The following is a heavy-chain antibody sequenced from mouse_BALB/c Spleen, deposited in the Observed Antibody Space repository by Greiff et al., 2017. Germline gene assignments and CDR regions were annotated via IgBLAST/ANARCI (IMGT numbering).Heavy chain of an antibody. V-gene: IGHV1S81*02. CDR3: TRGEEAWFAY. Sequence: VQLQQSGAELVKPGASVKLSCKASGYTFTSYYMYWVKQRPGQGLEWIGEINPSNGGTNFNEKFKSKATLTVDKSSSTAYMQLSSLTSEDSAVYYCTRGEEAWFAYWGQGTLVTVSA. J-gene: IGHJ3*01. CDR2: INPSNGGT. CDR1: GYTFTSYY.